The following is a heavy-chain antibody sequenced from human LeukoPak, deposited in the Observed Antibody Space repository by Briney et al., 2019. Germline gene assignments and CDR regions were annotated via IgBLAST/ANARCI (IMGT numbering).Heavy chain of an antibody. J-gene: IGHJ6*03. V-gene: IGHV3-30*18. CDR1: VFTFSSYG. D-gene: IGHD2-2*01. CDR3: AKDSSRYYFYMDV. Sequence: PGGSLRLSCAASVFTFSSYGMHWVRQAPGKGLDWVAVISYDGSYKYYGDSVKGRFTISRDNFKNTLYLQIISLRPEDTAVYYCAKDSSRYYFYMDVWGKGTTVTVSS. CDR2: ISYDGSYK.